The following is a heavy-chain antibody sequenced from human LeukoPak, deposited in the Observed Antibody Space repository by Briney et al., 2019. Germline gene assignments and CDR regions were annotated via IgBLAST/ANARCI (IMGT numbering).Heavy chain of an antibody. J-gene: IGHJ4*02. D-gene: IGHD2-2*01. V-gene: IGHV3-66*02. CDR1: GFTVTYNY. CDR3: AKEGVDCSNYACPLGS. CDR2: IYNAGNGGYT. Sequence: PGGSLRLSCAASGFTVTYNYMSWVRQAPGKGLEWVSVIYNAGNGGYTYYADSVKGRFTISRDNSKNTLYLQMNSLRPEDTAVYYCAKEGVDCSNYACPLGSWGQGTLVTVSA.